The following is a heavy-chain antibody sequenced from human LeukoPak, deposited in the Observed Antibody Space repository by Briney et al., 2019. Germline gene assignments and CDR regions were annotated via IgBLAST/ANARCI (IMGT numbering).Heavy chain of an antibody. D-gene: IGHD2-15*01. Sequence: GGSLRLSCAASGFTVSSNYMSWVRQAPGKGLEWVSVIYSGGSTYYADSVKGRFTISRDNSKNTLYLQMSSLRAEGTVVYYCAREVVGYCSGGSCYEYFQHWGQGTLVTVSS. CDR3: AREVVGYCSGGSCYEYFQH. CDR2: IYSGGST. V-gene: IGHV3-53*01. J-gene: IGHJ1*01. CDR1: GFTVSSNY.